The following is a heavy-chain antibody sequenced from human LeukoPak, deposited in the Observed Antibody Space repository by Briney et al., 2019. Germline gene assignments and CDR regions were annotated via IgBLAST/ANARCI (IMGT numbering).Heavy chain of an antibody. V-gene: IGHV4-59*12. CDR2: LYYMRGA. CDR1: GGSISGYY. CDR3: ARGGVLRYFDWPIQGGYFDY. J-gene: IGHJ4*02. D-gene: IGHD3-9*01. Sequence: PSETLSLTCTVSGGSISGYYWSWSRQPPGKGVEWIGNLYYMRGAWYKSSLKSRVTISVDTSKNQFSLKLSSVTAADTAVYYCARGGVLRYFDWPIQGGYFDYWGQGTLVTVSS.